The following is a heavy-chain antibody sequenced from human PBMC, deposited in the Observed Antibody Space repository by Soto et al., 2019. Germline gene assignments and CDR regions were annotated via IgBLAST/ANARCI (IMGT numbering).Heavy chain of an antibody. CDR3: AREGGEDYGSSGYWHHWFDP. CDR2: IYYSGST. J-gene: IGHJ5*02. CDR1: GGSISSGEYY. D-gene: IGHD3-22*01. V-gene: IGHV4-30-4*01. Sequence: TLSLTCTVSGGSISSGEYYWRWIRQPPGKGLEWIGYIYYSGSTYYTPSLKSRVTISVDTSRNQFSLKLSSGTDADTAVYFCAREGGEDYGSSGYWHHWFDPWGQGTRVTVSS.